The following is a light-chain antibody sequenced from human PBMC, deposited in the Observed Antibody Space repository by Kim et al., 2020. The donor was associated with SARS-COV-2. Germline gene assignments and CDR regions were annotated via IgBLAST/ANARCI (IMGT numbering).Light chain of an antibody. V-gene: IGLV2-14*03. CDR3: SSYKRSNSRV. CDR2: DVS. Sequence: QSALTQPASVSGSPGQSITISCTGTSSDIGAYNYVSWYQQHPGKAPKLMIYDVSNRPSGVSNRFSGSKSGNTASLTISGLQAEDEADYYCSSYKRSNSRVFGGGTQLTVL. CDR1: SSDIGAYNY. J-gene: IGLJ2*01.